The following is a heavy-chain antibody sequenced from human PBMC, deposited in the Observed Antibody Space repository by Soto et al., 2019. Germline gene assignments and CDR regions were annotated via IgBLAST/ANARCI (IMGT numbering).Heavy chain of an antibody. D-gene: IGHD5-12*01. J-gene: IGHJ3*02. CDR1: GGSISSYY. Sequence: SETLSLTCTVSGGSISSYYWSWIRQPPGKGLEWIGYIYYSGSTNYNPSLKSRVTISVDTSKNQFSLKLSSVTAADTAVYYCARYSGYDRNAFDIWGQGTMVTVSS. V-gene: IGHV4-59*01. CDR2: IYYSGST. CDR3: ARYSGYDRNAFDI.